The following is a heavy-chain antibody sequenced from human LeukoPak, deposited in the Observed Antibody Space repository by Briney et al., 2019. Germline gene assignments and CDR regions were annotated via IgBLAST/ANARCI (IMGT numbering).Heavy chain of an antibody. D-gene: IGHD2-15*01. Sequence: GGSLRLSCAASGFTFSSYAMSWVRQAPGKGLEWISHISSGTYIAYADSVKGRLTISRDNAKNSLYLQMNSLRAEDTAVYYCTREQDREAAATVIGDSWGQGTLVTVSS. CDR2: ISSGTYI. CDR1: GFTFSSYA. J-gene: IGHJ4*02. CDR3: TREQDREAAATVIGDS. V-gene: IGHV3-21*05.